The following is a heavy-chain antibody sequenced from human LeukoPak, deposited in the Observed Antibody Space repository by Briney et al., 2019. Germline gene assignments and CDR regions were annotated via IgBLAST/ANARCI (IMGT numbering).Heavy chain of an antibody. CDR1: GYTFTSYY. V-gene: IGHV1-46*01. CDR3: ARSDYGVWVAY. J-gene: IGHJ4*02. D-gene: IGHD4-17*01. CDR2: INPSGGST. Sequence: GASVKVSCKASGYTFTSYYMHWVRQAPGQGLEWMGIINPSGGSTSYAQKFQGRDTMTRDTSTSTVYMELSSLRSEDTAVYYCARSDYGVWVAYWGQGTLVTVSS.